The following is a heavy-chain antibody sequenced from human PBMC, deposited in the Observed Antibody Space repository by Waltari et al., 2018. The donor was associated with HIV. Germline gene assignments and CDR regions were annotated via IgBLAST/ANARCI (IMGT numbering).Heavy chain of an antibody. D-gene: IGHD2-15*01. Sequence: EVQLLESGGALVQPGGSLRLSCAASGFTFSQRAMSWVRQGPGKGLEWVSSISHSGVNTYYADAVKGRVTISRDNAMNTMFLQINSLRAEDTAVYYCAKDREGEVVLYSVDYWGQGTLVTVSS. CDR3: AKDREGEVVLYSVDY. CDR2: ISHSGVNT. V-gene: IGHV3-23*01. CDR1: GFTFSQRA. J-gene: IGHJ4*02.